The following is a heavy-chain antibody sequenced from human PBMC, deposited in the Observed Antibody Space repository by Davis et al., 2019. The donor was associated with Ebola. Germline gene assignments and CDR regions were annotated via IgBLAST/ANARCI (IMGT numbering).Heavy chain of an antibody. V-gene: IGHV4-4*07. D-gene: IGHD6-19*01. J-gene: IGHJ4*02. CDR3: ARDPTTGGWYTPSGFDY. CDR2: IYDNENI. Sequence: MPGGSLRLSCTVSGGSISRYYWNWIRQPAGKGLEWIGRIYDNENINYNPSLMSRVTLSVDMAKNQISLKLSSVTAADTAVYYCARDPTTGGWYTPSGFDYWGQGTLVTVSS. CDR1: GGSISRYY.